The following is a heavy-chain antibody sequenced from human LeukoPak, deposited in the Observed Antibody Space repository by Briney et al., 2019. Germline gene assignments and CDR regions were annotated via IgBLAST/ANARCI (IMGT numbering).Heavy chain of an antibody. CDR2: VQHIGGET. J-gene: IGHJ3*02. CDR1: GFTFSNSW. CDR3: ARGIRPTYGLGAFDI. Sequence: GGSLRLSCAGSGFTFSNSWMGWVRQAPGKGLEWVANVQHIGGETYYVDSVKGRFTISRDNAKNSVYLQMNSLGADDTAVYYCARGIRPTYGLGAFDIWGQGTMVTVSS. V-gene: IGHV3-7*01. D-gene: IGHD4-17*01.